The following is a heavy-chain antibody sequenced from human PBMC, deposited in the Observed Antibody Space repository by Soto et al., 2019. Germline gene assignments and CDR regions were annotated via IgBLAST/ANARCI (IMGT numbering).Heavy chain of an antibody. Sequence: EVQLEESGGGLVQPGGPLRLSCATSEFTFSMYWMSWVRQAPGKGLEWVANIKQDGTEKYYVDSVKGRFTISRDNAKKSLYLQMNSLRAEDTAIYYCARDYYYDVSGIFFWGQGTLVTVSS. CDR3: ARDYYYDVSGIFF. CDR1: EFTFSMYW. CDR2: IKQDGTEK. J-gene: IGHJ4*02. D-gene: IGHD3-22*01. V-gene: IGHV3-7*05.